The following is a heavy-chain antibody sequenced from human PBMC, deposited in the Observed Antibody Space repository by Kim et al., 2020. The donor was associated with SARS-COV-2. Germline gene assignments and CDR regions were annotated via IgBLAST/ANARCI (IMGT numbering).Heavy chain of an antibody. V-gene: IGHV1-24*01. CDR3: ATASWLRAALDY. J-gene: IGHJ4*02. D-gene: IGHD5-12*01. Sequence: IYAQKFQGRVTMTEDTSTDTAYMELSSLRSEDTAVYYCATASWLRAALDYWGQGTLVTVSS.